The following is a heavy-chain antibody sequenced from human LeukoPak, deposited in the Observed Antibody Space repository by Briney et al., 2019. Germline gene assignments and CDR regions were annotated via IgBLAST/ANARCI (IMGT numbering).Heavy chain of an antibody. D-gene: IGHD3-3*01. V-gene: IGHV3-49*03. CDR3: TRDDVLRFMDV. CDR2: IRSKAYGGTT. CDR1: GFTFGDYA. J-gene: IGHJ6*02. Sequence: PGRSLRLSCTASGFTFGDYAMSWFRQAPGKGLKWVGFIRSKAYGGTTEYAASVKGRFTISRDDSKSIAYLQMNSLKTEDTAVHYCTRDDVLRFMDVWGQGTTVTVSS.